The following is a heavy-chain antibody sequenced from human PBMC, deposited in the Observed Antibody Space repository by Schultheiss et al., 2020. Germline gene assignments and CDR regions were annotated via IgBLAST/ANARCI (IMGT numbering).Heavy chain of an antibody. CDR1: AFILSNYA. CDR3: AKDRDLGDYGMFDY. Sequence: GGSLRLSCAASAFILSNYAVHWVRQSPGKGLEWVSGVSGGGANTYYADSVKGRFTVSRDNSKNTLYLQMSSLRAEDTAIYYCAKDRDLGDYGMFDYWGQGTLVTVSS. J-gene: IGHJ4*01. V-gene: IGHV3-23*01. D-gene: IGHD4-17*01. CDR2: VSGGGANT.